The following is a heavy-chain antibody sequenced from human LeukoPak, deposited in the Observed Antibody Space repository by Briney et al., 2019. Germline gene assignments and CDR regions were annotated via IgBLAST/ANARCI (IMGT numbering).Heavy chain of an antibody. J-gene: IGHJ4*02. Sequence: GGSLRLSCAASGFTFSSYAMHWVRQAPGKGLEWVAVISYDGSNKYYADSVKGRFTISRDNSKNTLYLQMNSLRTEDTAVYYCAKDSSYDSSGYHNSFDYWGQGTLVTVSS. CDR2: ISYDGSNK. D-gene: IGHD3-22*01. CDR1: GFTFSSYA. V-gene: IGHV3-30-3*01. CDR3: AKDSSYDSSGYHNSFDY.